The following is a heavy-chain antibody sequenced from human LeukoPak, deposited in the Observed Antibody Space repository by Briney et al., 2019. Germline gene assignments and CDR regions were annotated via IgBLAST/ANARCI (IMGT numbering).Heavy chain of an antibody. CDR2: IGASGSNT. J-gene: IGHJ4*02. D-gene: IGHD5-18*01. CDR1: GFTFSNYA. V-gene: IGHV3-23*01. CDR3: AIGQLWSPSH. Sequence: GGSLRLSCAGSGFTFSNYAMSWVRQAPGKGLGWVSSIGASGSNTFYADSVKGRFTISRDNSKNTLYLQMNSLRAEDTAVYYCAIGQLWSPSHWGQGALVTVSS.